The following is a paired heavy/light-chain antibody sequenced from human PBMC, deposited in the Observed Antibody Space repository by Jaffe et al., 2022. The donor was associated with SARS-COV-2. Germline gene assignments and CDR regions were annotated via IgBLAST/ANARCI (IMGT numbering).Heavy chain of an antibody. CDR1: GFTFGSFG. J-gene: IGHJ4*02. V-gene: IGHV3-23*01. CDR2: IRKISTDT. D-gene: IGHD6-25*01. CDR3: VKEGGSGWPFEH. Sequence: EVQLLQSGGVLIQPGGSLRLSCEASGFTFGSFGMSWLRQSPGKGPEWVSSIRKISTDTFYADSVRGRFTVSRDNSRNTLYLQMNSVRVEDMATYYCVKEGGSGWPFEHWGQGTPVTVSS.
Light chain of an antibody. J-gene: IGKJ1*01. CDR3: QQYYSSPPT. Sequence: DIVMTQSPDSLAVSLGERATISCKSSQTVLYSSDNKNYFAWYRQKPGQPPKLLVSWASSRESGVPDRFSGSGSGTDFTLTISSLQAEDVAVYYCQQYYSSPPTFGQGTRVEIK. CDR2: WAS. CDR1: QTVLYSSDNKNY. V-gene: IGKV4-1*01.